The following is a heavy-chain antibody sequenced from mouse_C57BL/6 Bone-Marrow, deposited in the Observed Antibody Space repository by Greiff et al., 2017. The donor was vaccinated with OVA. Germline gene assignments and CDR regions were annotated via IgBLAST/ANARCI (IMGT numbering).Heavy chain of an antibody. CDR1: GFTFSSYG. V-gene: IGHV5-6*01. CDR2: ISSGGSYT. D-gene: IGHD1-1*01. Sequence: VQLKESGGDLVKPGGSLKLSCAASGFTFSSYGMSWVRQTPDKRLEWVATISSGGSYTYYPDSVKGRFTISRDNAKNTLYLQMSSLKSEDTAMYYCAREWAYYYGSSLAWFAYWGQGTLVTVSA. J-gene: IGHJ3*01. CDR3: AREWAYYYGSSLAWFAY.